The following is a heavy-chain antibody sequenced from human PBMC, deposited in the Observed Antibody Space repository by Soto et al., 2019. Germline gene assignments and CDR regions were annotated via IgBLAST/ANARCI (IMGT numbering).Heavy chain of an antibody. CDR1: GFTFSSYW. Sequence: EVQLVESGGGLVQPGGSLRLSCAASGFTFSSYWMSWVRQAPGKGLEWVANIKQDGSEKYYVDSVKGRFTISRDNAKNSLYLQMNSLRAEDTAVYYCARDPGNSDCTNGVCPTSGGMDVWGQGTTVTVSS. CDR2: IKQDGSEK. V-gene: IGHV3-7*05. CDR3: ARDPGNSDCTNGVCPTSGGMDV. J-gene: IGHJ6*02. D-gene: IGHD2-8*01.